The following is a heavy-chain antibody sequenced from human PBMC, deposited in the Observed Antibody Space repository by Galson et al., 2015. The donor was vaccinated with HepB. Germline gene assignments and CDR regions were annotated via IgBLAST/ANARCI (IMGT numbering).Heavy chain of an antibody. CDR2: ITSSGNYM. V-gene: IGHV3-21*01. J-gene: IGHJ4*02. D-gene: IGHD6-19*01. CDR1: GFTFSDYT. Sequence: SLRLSCAASGFTFSDYTMNWVRQAPAKGLEWVSSITSSGNYMYYGDSVKGRFTISRDNAKNSLYLQMDSLGAEDTAVYYCARVAVADLGLFDFWGQGTLVTVSS. CDR3: ARVAVADLGLFDF.